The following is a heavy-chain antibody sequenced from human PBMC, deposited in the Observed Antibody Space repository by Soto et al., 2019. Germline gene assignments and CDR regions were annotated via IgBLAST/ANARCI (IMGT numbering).Heavy chain of an antibody. D-gene: IGHD2-2*01. J-gene: IGHJ6*02. CDR2: IYPGDSDT. CDR3: ARFTCSSTSCYDVYYYYGMDV. CDR1: GYSFTSYW. V-gene: IGHV5-51*01. Sequence: PGESLKISCKGSGYSFTSYWIGWVRQMPGKGLEWMGIIYPGDSDTRYSPSFQGQVTISADKSISTAYLQWSSLKASDTAMYYCARFTCSSTSCYDVYYYYGMDVWGQGTTVTVSS.